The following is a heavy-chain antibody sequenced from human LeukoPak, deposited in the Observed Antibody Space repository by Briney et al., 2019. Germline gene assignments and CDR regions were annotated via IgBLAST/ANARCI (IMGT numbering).Heavy chain of an antibody. CDR3: AKSSDYYDSSGFDY. V-gene: IGHV3-23*01. Sequence: GGSLRLSCAASGFTFSNYAMSWVRQAPGKGLEWVSAISGSGDSTYYADSVKGRSTISRDNSKNTLYLQMNSLRAEDTAVYYCAKSSDYYDSSGFDYWGQGTLVTVSS. J-gene: IGHJ4*02. D-gene: IGHD3-22*01. CDR2: ISGSGDST. CDR1: GFTFSNYA.